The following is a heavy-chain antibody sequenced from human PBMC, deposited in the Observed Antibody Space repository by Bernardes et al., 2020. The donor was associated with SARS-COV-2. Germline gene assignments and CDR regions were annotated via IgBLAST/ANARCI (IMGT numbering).Heavy chain of an antibody. V-gene: IGHV5-51*01. Sequence: GASLMISSKGSGYRFTNYWIGWVRPLPGKGLEWMGIIYPGDSDIRYNPSFQALVTISAEKTITTAYLQWSSLKASDTAIYYCAAGPLRSYFYSWGQGTLVTVS. CDR2: IYPGDSDI. CDR3: AAGPLRSYFYS. CDR1: GYRFTNYW. J-gene: IGHJ4*02.